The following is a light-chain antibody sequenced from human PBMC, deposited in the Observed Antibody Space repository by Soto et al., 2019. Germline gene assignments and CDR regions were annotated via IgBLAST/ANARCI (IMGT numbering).Light chain of an antibody. J-gene: IGKJ3*01. V-gene: IGKV1-39*01. Sequence: DIQMTQSPSSLSASVGDRVTITCRTSQSISNYLNWYQQKPGEAPKLLIYAASSLQSGVPSRFSGSGSGTDFTLTITSLQPEDFATYYCQQSHYTSPFTFGPGTKVDIK. CDR1: QSISNY. CDR2: AAS. CDR3: QQSHYTSPFT.